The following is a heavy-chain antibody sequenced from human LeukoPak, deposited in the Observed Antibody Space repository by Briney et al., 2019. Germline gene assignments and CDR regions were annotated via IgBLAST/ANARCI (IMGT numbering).Heavy chain of an antibody. J-gene: IGHJ4*02. V-gene: IGHV4-39*07. Sequence: SETLSLTCTVSGASIASSSYYWSWIRQPPRKGLELIGNIYDSDLYNPSLKSRVTISVDTSKNQFSLRLSSAIAADTAMYYCARGGGYCSGGKCHTFDSWGQGTLVTVSS. CDR3: ARGGGYCSGGKCHTFDS. CDR1: GASIASSSYY. D-gene: IGHD2-15*01. CDR2: IYDSD.